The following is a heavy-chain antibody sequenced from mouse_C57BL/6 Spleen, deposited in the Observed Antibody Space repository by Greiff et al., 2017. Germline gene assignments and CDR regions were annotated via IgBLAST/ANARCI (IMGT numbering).Heavy chain of an antibody. J-gene: IGHJ1*03. V-gene: IGHV1-53*01. CDR2: INPSNGGT. CDR1: GYTFTSYW. D-gene: IGHD1-1*01. CDR3: ERGDYYPPGYFDV. Sequence: QVQLQQPGTELVKPGASVKLSCKASGYTFTSYWMHWVKQRPGQGLEWIGNINPSNGGTNYNEKFKSKATLTVDKSSSTAYMQLSSLTSEDSAVYDGERGDYYPPGYFDVWGTGTTVTVSS.